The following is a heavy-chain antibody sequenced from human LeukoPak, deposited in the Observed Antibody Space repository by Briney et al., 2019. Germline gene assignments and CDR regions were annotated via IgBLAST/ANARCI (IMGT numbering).Heavy chain of an antibody. CDR3: AKSAVTTDNWFDP. J-gene: IGHJ5*02. Sequence: GGSLRLSCVVSGFTFSSYVMSWVRQAPGKGLEWVSIISGSGDTTHYADSVKGRFTISRDNSKNTLYLQMNSLRAEDTAVYYCAKSAVTTDNWFDPWGQGTLVTVSS. CDR1: GFTFSSYV. CDR2: ISGSGDTT. D-gene: IGHD4-17*01. V-gene: IGHV3-23*01.